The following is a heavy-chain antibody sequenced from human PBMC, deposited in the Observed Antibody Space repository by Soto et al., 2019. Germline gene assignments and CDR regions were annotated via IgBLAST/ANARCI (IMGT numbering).Heavy chain of an antibody. D-gene: IGHD2-15*01. CDR2: ISATDGRT. Sequence: VQLLESGGGLVQPGGSLRLSCAASGLTFSTYAMSWVRQAPGKGLEWVSAISATDGRTFYADSVKGRFTISRDNSKNTLSLQMNSLRAEDTAVYYCAKGAAPDFDYWGQGTLVSVSS. V-gene: IGHV3-23*01. J-gene: IGHJ4*02. CDR1: GLTFSTYA. CDR3: AKGAAPDFDY.